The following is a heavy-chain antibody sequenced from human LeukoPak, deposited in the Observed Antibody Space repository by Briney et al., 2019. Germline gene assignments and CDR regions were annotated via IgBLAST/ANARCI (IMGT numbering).Heavy chain of an antibody. V-gene: IGHV1-69*13. J-gene: IGHJ3*02. CDR1: GYTFTSYG. D-gene: IGHD3-22*01. CDR2: IIPIFGTA. CDR3: ARSRRITMIEDAFDI. Sequence: ASVKVSCKASGYTFTSYGISWVRQAPGQGLEWMGGIIPIFGTANYAQKFQGRVTITADESTSTAYMELSSLRSEDTAVYYCARSRRITMIEDAFDIWGQGTMVTVSS.